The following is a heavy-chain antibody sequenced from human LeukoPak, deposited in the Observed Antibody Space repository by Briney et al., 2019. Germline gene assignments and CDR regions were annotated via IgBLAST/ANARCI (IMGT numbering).Heavy chain of an antibody. CDR2: IWYDGSNK. CDR3: ARDRTRDCSGGSCYRHYFDY. Sequence: GRSLRLSCAASGFTFSSYGMHWVRQAPGKGLEWVAVIWYDGSNKYYADSVRGRFTISRDNSKNTLYLLMNSLRAEDSAVYYCARDRTRDCSGGSCYRHYFDYWGQGTLVSVSS. CDR1: GFTFSSYG. V-gene: IGHV3-33*01. J-gene: IGHJ4*02. D-gene: IGHD2-15*01.